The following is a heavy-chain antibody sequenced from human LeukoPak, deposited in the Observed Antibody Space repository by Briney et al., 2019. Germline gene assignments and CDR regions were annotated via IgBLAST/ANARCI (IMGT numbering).Heavy chain of an antibody. J-gene: IGHJ1*01. Sequence: GGSLRLSCAASGFTFDNYAIHWVRQAPGKGLEWVSLISGDGGSTYYADSMKGRLTISRDNSKNSLYLQVNSLRTEDTALYYCARDSQEFFQHWGQGTLVTVSS. CDR3: ARDSQEFFQH. CDR1: GFTFDNYA. V-gene: IGHV3-43*02. CDR2: ISGDGGST.